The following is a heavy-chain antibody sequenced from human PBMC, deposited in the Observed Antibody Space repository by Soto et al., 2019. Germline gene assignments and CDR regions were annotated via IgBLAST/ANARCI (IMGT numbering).Heavy chain of an antibody. CDR2: IYPGDSDT. CDR1: GYSFISFW. V-gene: IGHV5-51*01. J-gene: IGHJ6*02. D-gene: IGHD5-18*01. Sequence: PGLSQRNPRKVAGYSFISFWIGRVRQKPGKGLEWMGIIYPGDSDTRYSPSFQGQVTISADKSISTAYLQWSSLKASDTAMYYCARTESGYSYGFADVWGQGTTVTVSS. CDR3: ARTESGYSYGFADV.